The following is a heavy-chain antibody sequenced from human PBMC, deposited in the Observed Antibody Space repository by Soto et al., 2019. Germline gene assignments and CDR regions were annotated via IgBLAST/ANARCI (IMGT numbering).Heavy chain of an antibody. J-gene: IGHJ4*02. CDR2: IYYTGST. Sequence: QVQLQESGPGLVKPLQTLSLTCTVSGGSISSSGYYWTWIRQPPGKGLEWIGYIYYTGSTYYNPSRFSLSSISVDTSKNHSFLELISATAAYTSVYYWARVTGATRAEFWGLGTLVTVSS. V-gene: IGHV4-31*01. D-gene: IGHD3-10*01. CDR3: ARVTGATRAEF. CDR1: GGSISSSGYY.